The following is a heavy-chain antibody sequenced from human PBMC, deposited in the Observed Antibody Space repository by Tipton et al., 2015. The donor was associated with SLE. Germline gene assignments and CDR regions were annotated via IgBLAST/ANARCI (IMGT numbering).Heavy chain of an antibody. J-gene: IGHJ4*02. CDR3: ARGYCTGGVCTLPPLDS. CDR1: GYTFTSYD. Sequence: QLVQSGPEVKKPGASVKFSCKASGYTFTSYDINWVRQVTGQGLEWMGWMNPNSGNTGYAQKFQGRVTMTRNTSISTAYMELSSLRSEDTAVYYCARGYCTGGVCTLPPLDSWGQGTLGPVPS. CDR2: MNPNSGNT. D-gene: IGHD2-8*02. V-gene: IGHV1-8*02.